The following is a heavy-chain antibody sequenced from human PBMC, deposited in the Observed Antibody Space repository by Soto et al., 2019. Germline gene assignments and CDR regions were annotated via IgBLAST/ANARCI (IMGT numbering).Heavy chain of an antibody. V-gene: IGHV3-74*01. CDR3: ERNITVEGGGLDI. J-gene: IGHJ3*02. D-gene: IGHD1-20*01. CDR1: GFTFSDYW. CDR2: IERNALTT. Sequence: GGSLRLSCVASGFTFSDYWIHWVRQGPGKGLVWVARIERNALTTRYADSVKGRFTISRNNARNTVYLEMNGLTVEDTAMYYCERNITVEGGGLDIWGQGTMVTVSS.